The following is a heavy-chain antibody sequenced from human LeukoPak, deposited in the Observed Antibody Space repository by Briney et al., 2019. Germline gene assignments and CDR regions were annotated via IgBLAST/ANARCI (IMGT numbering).Heavy chain of an antibody. CDR1: GFTFNSYA. Sequence: PGGSLRLSCAASGFTFNSYAMSWVRQAPGKGLEWVSAISGSGGSTYYADSVKGRFTISRDSSKNTLYLQMNSLRAEDTAVYYCANLDIVVVPAAIGLDYWGQGTLVTVSS. D-gene: IGHD2-2*02. J-gene: IGHJ4*02. CDR2: ISGSGGST. CDR3: ANLDIVVVPAAIGLDY. V-gene: IGHV3-23*01.